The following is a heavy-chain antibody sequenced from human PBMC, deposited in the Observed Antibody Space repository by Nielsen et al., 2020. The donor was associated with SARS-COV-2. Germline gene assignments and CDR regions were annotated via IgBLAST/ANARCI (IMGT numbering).Heavy chain of an antibody. D-gene: IGHD2-21*01. CDR3: AKEEVVVMGFSDY. J-gene: IGHJ4*02. CDR2: IYSGDSGA. Sequence: GGSLRLSCAASGFTFSNYAMSWVRQAPGKGLEWVSVIYSGDSGAYFADSVKGRFTISRDNSKNTLYLQMNSLRAEDTAVYYCAKEEVVVMGFSDYWGQGTLVTVSS. CDR1: GFTFSNYA. V-gene: IGHV3-23*03.